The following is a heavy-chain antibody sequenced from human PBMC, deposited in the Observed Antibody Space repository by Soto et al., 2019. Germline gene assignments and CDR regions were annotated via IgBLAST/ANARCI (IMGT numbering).Heavy chain of an antibody. D-gene: IGHD3-10*01. J-gene: IGHJ6*02. CDR1: GYSFTSYW. Sequence: GESLKISCKGSGYSFTSYWISWVRQMPGKGLEWMGRIDPSDSYTNYSPSFQGHVTISADKSISTAYLQWSSLKASDTAMYYCARHGILWFGEILPHYGMDVWGQGTTVTVSS. CDR3: ARHGILWFGEILPHYGMDV. CDR2: IDPSDSYT. V-gene: IGHV5-10-1*01.